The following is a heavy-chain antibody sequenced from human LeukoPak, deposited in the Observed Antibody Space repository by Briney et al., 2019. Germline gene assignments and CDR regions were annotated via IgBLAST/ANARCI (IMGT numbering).Heavy chain of an antibody. Sequence: GASVKVSCKASGGTFSSYAISWVRQAPGQGLEWMGRIIPILGKANYAQKFQGRVTITADKSTSTAYMELSSLRSEDTAVYYCARVGGPAFFAGFRYYGMDVWGQGTTVTVSS. D-gene: IGHD3-9*01. V-gene: IGHV1-69*04. CDR2: IIPILGKA. CDR1: GGTFSSYA. J-gene: IGHJ6*02. CDR3: ARVGGPAFFAGFRYYGMDV.